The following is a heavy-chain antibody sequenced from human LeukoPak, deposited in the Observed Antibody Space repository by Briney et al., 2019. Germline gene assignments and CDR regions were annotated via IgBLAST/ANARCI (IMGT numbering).Heavy chain of an antibody. J-gene: IGHJ4*02. V-gene: IGHV3-33*06. Sequence: PGRSLRLSCAASGFTFSSYGMHWVRQAPGRGLEWVAVIWYDGGNKYYADSVKGRFTISRDNSKNTLYLQMNSLRAEDTAVYYCAKERSIAAAIDYWGQGTLVTVSS. CDR1: GFTFSSYG. D-gene: IGHD6-13*01. CDR2: IWYDGGNK. CDR3: AKERSIAAAIDY.